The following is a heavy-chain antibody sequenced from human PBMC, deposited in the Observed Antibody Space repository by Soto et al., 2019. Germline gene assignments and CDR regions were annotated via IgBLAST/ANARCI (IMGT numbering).Heavy chain of an antibody. V-gene: IGHV1-18*01. D-gene: IGHD3-22*01. Sequence: ASVKVSCKVSGYTLTELSMHWVRQAPGKGLEWMGCISAYNGNTNYAQNLQGRVTMTTDTSTSTAYMELRSLRSDDTAVYYCARVIGYYYHMDVWGQGTTVTVSS. CDR2: ISAYNGNT. CDR1: GYTLTELS. J-gene: IGHJ6*02. CDR3: ARVIGYYYHMDV.